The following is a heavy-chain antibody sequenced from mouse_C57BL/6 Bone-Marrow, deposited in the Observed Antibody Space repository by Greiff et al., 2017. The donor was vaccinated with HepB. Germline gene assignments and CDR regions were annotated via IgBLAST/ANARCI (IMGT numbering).Heavy chain of an antibody. D-gene: IGHD2-5*01. CDR1: GFTFSSYG. CDR2: ISSGGSYT. Sequence: VQLKESGGDLVKPGGSLKLSCAASGFTFSSYGMSWVRQTPDKRLEWVATISSGGSYTYYPDSVKGRFTISRDNAKNTLYLQMSSLKSEDTAMYYCARSYSNPWFAYWGQGTLVTVSA. CDR3: ARSYSNPWFAY. J-gene: IGHJ3*01. V-gene: IGHV5-6*01.